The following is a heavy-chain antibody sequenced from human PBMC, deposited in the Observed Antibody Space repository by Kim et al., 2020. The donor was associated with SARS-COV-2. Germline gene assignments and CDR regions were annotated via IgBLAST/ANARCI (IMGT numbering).Heavy chain of an antibody. CDR1: GGSISSSSYY. Sequence: SETLSLTCTVSGGSISSSSYYWGWIRQPPGTGLEWIGSIYYSGSTYYNPSLKSRVTISVDTSKNQFSLKLSSVTAADTAVYYCARHAEVPFSLVVVPAAIGWFDPWGQGTLVTVSS. CDR2: IYYSGST. CDR3: ARHAEVPFSLVVVPAAIGWFDP. J-gene: IGHJ5*02. D-gene: IGHD2-2*01. V-gene: IGHV4-39*01.